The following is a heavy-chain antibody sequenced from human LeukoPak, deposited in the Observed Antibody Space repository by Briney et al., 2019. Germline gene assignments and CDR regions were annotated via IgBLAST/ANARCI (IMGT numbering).Heavy chain of an antibody. CDR3: ARVPIFGVVTGPFDY. CDR2: IYHSGST. Sequence: SETLSLTCAVSGGSISSSNWWSWVRQPPGKGLEWIGEIYHSGSTNYNPSLKSRVTISVDKSKNQFSLKLSSVTAADTAVYYCARVPIFGVVTGPFDYWGQGTLVTVSS. V-gene: IGHV4-4*02. D-gene: IGHD3-3*01. CDR1: GGSISSSNW. J-gene: IGHJ4*02.